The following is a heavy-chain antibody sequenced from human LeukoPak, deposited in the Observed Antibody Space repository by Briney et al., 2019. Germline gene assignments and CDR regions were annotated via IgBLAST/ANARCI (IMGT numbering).Heavy chain of an antibody. CDR2: ISYDGSNK. CDR1: GFTFSSYG. J-gene: IGHJ6*02. CDR3: ARVKSRGNYYYYYGMDV. D-gene: IGHD3-10*01. V-gene: IGHV3-30*03. Sequence: PGGSLRLSCAASGFTFSSYGMHWVRQAPGKGLEWVAVISYDGSNKYYADSVKGRFTISRDNSKDTLYLQMNSLRAEDTAVYYCARVKSRGNYYYYYGMDVWGQGTTVTVSS.